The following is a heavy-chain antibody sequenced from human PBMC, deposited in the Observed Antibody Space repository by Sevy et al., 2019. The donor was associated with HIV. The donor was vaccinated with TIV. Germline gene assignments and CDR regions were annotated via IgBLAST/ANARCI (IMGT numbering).Heavy chain of an antibody. CDR2: IFYSGST. CDR1: GGSISSYY. Sequence: TLSLTCTVSGGSISSYYWSWIRQPPGKGLEWSGDIFYSGSTNYNPSLMSRVTISLDTSKNQLPLKVSSVTAADTAVYYCARLHGTTVTVDYWGQGTLVTVSS. CDR3: ARLHGTTVTVDY. J-gene: IGHJ4*02. V-gene: IGHV4-59*08. D-gene: IGHD4-17*01.